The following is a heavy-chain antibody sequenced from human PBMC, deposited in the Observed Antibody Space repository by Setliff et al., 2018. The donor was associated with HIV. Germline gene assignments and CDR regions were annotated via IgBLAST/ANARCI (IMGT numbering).Heavy chain of an antibody. CDR1: GGSISGGDYY. Sequence: PSETLSLTCTVSGGSISGGDYYWSWIRQHPRKGLEWIGYIYYTGSTYYNPSLKSRVTISVDTSKNQFSLKLSSVTAADTAVYYCARAPFYYGSGSYQTFDYWGQGTLVTVSS. CDR2: IYYTGST. D-gene: IGHD3-10*01. CDR3: ARAPFYYGSGSYQTFDY. V-gene: IGHV4-31*03. J-gene: IGHJ4*02.